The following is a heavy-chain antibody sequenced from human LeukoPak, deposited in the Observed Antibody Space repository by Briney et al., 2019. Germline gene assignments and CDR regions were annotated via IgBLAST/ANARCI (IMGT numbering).Heavy chain of an antibody. CDR2: IYYSGST. CDR1: GGSISSGDYY. CDR3: ARSLRSITMIVVVVGAFDI. Sequence: PSQTLSLTCTVSGGSISSGDYYWSWIRQPPGKGLEWIGYIYYSGSTYYNPSLKSRVTISVDTSKNQFSLKLSSVTAADTAVYYCARSLRSITMIVVVVGAFDIXGXGTMVTVSS. J-gene: IGHJ3*02. D-gene: IGHD3-22*01. V-gene: IGHV4-30-4*01.